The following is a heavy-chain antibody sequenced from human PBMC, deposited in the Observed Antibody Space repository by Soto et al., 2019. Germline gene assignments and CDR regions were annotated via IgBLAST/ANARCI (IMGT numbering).Heavy chain of an antibody. V-gene: IGHV4-59*01. D-gene: IGHD3-3*01. CDR1: GGSISSYY. Sequence: QVQLQESGPGLVKPSETLSLTCTVSGGSISSYYWSWIRQPPGKGLEWIGYIYYSGSTNYNPSLKSRVTISVDTSKNQFSLKLSSVTAADTAVYYCARDRGASINDFWSGYYTPPGGWFDPWGQGTLVTVSS. CDR2: IYYSGST. CDR3: ARDRGASINDFWSGYYTPPGGWFDP. J-gene: IGHJ5*02.